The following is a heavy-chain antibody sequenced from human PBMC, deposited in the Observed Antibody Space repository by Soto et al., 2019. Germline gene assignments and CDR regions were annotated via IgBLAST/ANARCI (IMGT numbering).Heavy chain of an antibody. CDR2: IIPIFGTA. CDR1: CYTFTSYG. J-gene: IGHJ6*02. D-gene: IGHD6-13*01. Sequence: SVKVSCKASCYTFTSYGISWVRQAPVQGLEWMGGIIPIFGTANYAQKFQGRVTITADESTSTAYMELSSLRSEDTAVYYCARDRVAAAGSYGMDVWGQGTTVTVSS. V-gene: IGHV1-69*13. CDR3: ARDRVAAAGSYGMDV.